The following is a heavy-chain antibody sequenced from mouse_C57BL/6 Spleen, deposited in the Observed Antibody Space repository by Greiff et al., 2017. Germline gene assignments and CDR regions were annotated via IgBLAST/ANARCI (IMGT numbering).Heavy chain of an antibody. V-gene: IGHV14-3*01. CDR1: GFNIKNTY. CDR3: GNWDDYDAMDY. J-gene: IGHJ4*01. D-gene: IGHD4-1*01. CDR2: IDPANGNT. Sequence: VQLKESVAELVRPGASVKLSCTASGFNIKNTYMHWVKQRPEQGLEWIGRIDPANGNTKYAPKFQGKATITADTSSNTAYLQLSSLTSEDTAIYYCGNWDDYDAMDYWGQGTSVTVSS.